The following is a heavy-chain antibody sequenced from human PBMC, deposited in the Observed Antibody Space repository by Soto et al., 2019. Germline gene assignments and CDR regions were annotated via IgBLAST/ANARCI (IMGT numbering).Heavy chain of an antibody. Sequence: QITLKESGPTLVKPTQTLTLTCTFSGFSLSTSGVGVGWISQRPGKALEWLALIYWNDDKPYSPSLKSRLTITKDTSKNQVVLTMTNMDPVDTATYCCAHCYYGDCSVSLCDYWGQGTLVTVSS. CDR1: GFSLSTSGVG. V-gene: IGHV2-5*01. CDR2: IYWNDDK. J-gene: IGHJ4*02. CDR3: AHCYYGDCSVSLCDY. D-gene: IGHD4-17*01.